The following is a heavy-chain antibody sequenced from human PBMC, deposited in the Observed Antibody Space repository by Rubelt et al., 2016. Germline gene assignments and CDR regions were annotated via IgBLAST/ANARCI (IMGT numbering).Heavy chain of an antibody. CDR3: TSSQGVWKY. Sequence: QVQLVQSGAEVKKPGASVKVSCKASGYTFPSYAMHWVRQAPGQRLEWMGWIHAGNGNTKYSQKFQGRVTITRDTSASTAYMELSSLRSEDTAVYYCTSSQGVWKYWGQGTLVTVSS. J-gene: IGHJ4*02. D-gene: IGHD6-13*01. CDR1: GYTFPSYA. V-gene: IGHV1-3*01. CDR2: IHAGNGNT.